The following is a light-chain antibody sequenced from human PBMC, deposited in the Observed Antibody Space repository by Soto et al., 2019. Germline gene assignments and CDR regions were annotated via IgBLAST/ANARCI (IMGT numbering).Light chain of an antibody. J-gene: IGKJ5*01. CDR2: GAS. Sequence: TQSPSSVSACVGDIFTISCLASQGISSWLAWYQQRPGLAPRLLVYGASRRATGIPDRFRGSGSGTEFTLTISGLEPEDFAVYFCQHYGSSPPVTFGQGTRLEIK. CDR3: QHYGSSPPVT. V-gene: IGKV3-20*01. CDR1: QGISSW.